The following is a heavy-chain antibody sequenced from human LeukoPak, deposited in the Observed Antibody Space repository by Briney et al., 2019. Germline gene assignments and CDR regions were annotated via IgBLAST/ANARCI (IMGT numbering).Heavy chain of an antibody. CDR3: VSGSVGYYQVMDY. J-gene: IGHJ4*02. Sequence: ASVKVSCKASGYTFTGYYMHWVRQAPGQGLEWMGWINPNSGGTNHAQKFQGRVTMTRDTSISTAYMELSRLRSDDTAVYHCVSGSVGYYQVMDYWGQGTLVTVSS. D-gene: IGHD3-3*01. CDR1: GYTFTGYY. V-gene: IGHV1-2*02. CDR2: INPNSGGT.